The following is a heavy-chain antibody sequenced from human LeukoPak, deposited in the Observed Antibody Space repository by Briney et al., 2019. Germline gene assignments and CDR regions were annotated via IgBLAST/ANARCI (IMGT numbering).Heavy chain of an antibody. D-gene: IGHD5-12*01. Sequence: SETLSLTCTVSGGSISSSFFYWGWIRQPPGKGLEWIGSIYSSGSTYYDPSLKSRVTISVDTSKNQFSLNLTSVTAADTAVYYCARHGFSAYDPQFDNWGQETLVTVSS. J-gene: IGHJ4*02. V-gene: IGHV4-39*01. CDR2: IYSSGST. CDR1: GGSISSSFFY. CDR3: ARHGFSAYDPQFDN.